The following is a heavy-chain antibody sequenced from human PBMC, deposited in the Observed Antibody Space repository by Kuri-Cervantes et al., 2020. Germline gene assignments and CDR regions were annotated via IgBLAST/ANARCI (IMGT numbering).Heavy chain of an antibody. J-gene: IGHJ4*02. V-gene: IGHV3-11*04. CDR2: IDNSGGTI. Sequence: GESLRLSCAASGVTFSDYYMTWIRQAPGKGLEWVSYIDNSGGTIYYTDSVKGRFTISRDNAKNSLYLQMNSLRAEDTAVYYCARDFPLAVAGSGDYWGQGTLVTVSS. D-gene: IGHD6-19*01. CDR1: GVTFSDYY. CDR3: ARDFPLAVAGSGDY.